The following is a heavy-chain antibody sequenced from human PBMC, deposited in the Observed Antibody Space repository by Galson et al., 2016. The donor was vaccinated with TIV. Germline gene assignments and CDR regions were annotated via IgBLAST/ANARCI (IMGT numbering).Heavy chain of an antibody. D-gene: IGHD3-3*01. Sequence: QSGAEVKKPGESLKISCKASGYSFATFWVGWVRQMPGRGLEWMGVIYPADSETRYTPSSQGQVTISANKSISTANLQWISLKATDTAIYYCARHHDLGSGPGYVYMDVWGKGTTVSVSS. CDR3: ARHHDLGSGPGYVYMDV. J-gene: IGHJ6*03. CDR1: GYSFATFW. V-gene: IGHV5-51*01. CDR2: IYPADSET.